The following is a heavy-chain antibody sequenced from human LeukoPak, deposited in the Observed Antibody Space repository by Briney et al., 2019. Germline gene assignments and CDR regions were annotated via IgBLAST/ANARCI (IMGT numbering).Heavy chain of an antibody. CDR3: ARAKDTAMVIDY. J-gene: IGHJ4*02. Sequence: SETLSLTCTVSGGSISSYYWSWIRQPPGKGLEWIGYIYYSGSTNYNPSLKSRVTISVDTSKNQFSLKLSSVTAADAAVYYCARAKDTAMVIDYWGQGTLVTVSS. D-gene: IGHD5-18*01. CDR1: GGSISSYY. CDR2: IYYSGST. V-gene: IGHV4-59*01.